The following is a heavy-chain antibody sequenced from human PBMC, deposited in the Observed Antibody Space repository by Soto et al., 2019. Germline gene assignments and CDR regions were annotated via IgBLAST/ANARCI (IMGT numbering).Heavy chain of an antibody. CDR1: RGSINSGDYF. V-gene: IGHV4-30-4*01. CDR2: IYYSGTT. Sequence: SETLSLTCSVSRGSINSGDYFWGWIRQPPGKGLEWIGFIYYSGTTYYTPSLKSRITMSVDTSKNHFFLNLASVTAADTAIYFCGRAGRRDGNSSPERFDTWGQGILVTVSS. J-gene: IGHJ5*02. CDR3: GRAGRRDGNSSPERFDT. D-gene: IGHD1-26*01.